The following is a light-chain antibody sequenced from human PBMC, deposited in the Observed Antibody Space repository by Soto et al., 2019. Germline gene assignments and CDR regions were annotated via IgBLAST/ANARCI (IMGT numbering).Light chain of an antibody. Sequence: EIVLTQSPGTLSLSPGERASLSCRATQSVSSNYLAWYQQKPGQAPRLLIYDASNMATGIPDRFSGSGSGTDFTLTISSLEPEDFAVYYCQQYGTSPRTFGQGTKV. V-gene: IGKV3-20*01. CDR3: QQYGTSPRT. J-gene: IGKJ1*01. CDR2: DAS. CDR1: QSVSSNY.